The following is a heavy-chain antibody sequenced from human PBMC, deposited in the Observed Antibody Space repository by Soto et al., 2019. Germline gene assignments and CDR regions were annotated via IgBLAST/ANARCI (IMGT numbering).Heavy chain of an antibody. CDR3: ARHALDGTGWYQTFDV. Sequence: SETLSLTCNVSGGSLSSNFYYWAWIRQPPGKGLEWIGSISSRGNTYYSPSLRSRFTMSVDTSNTQFSLNLSAVTAADSAVYYCARHALDGTGWYQTFDVWCQGSPVTVSS. CDR1: GGSLSSNFYY. J-gene: IGHJ4*02. D-gene: IGHD6-19*01. V-gene: IGHV4-39*01. CDR2: ISSRGNT.